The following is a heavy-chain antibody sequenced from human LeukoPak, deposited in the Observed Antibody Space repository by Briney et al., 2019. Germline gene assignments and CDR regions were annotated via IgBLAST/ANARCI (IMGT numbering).Heavy chain of an antibody. CDR1: GFTFSSYS. CDR3: ARDLSPVYDILTGYYEYYYYGMDV. Sequence: GGSLRLSCAASGFTFSSYSMNWVRQAPGKGLEWVSSISSSSYIYYADSVKGRFTISRDNAKNSLYLQMNSLRAEDTAVYYCARDLSPVYDILTGYYEYYYYGMDVWGQGTTVTVSS. CDR2: ISSSSYI. J-gene: IGHJ6*02. V-gene: IGHV3-21*01. D-gene: IGHD3-9*01.